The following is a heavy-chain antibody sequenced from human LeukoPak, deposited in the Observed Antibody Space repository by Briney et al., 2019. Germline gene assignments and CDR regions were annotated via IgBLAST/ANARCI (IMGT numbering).Heavy chain of an antibody. D-gene: IGHD6-13*01. Sequence: GGSLRLCCAASGFTFSSYAMRWVRQAPGKGLEWVSAISGSGGSTYYADSVKGRFTISRDNSKNTLYLQMNSLRAEDTAVYYCAKAQVKYSSSWYYFDYWGQGTLVTVSS. V-gene: IGHV3-23*01. CDR3: AKAQVKYSSSWYYFDY. CDR2: ISGSGGST. J-gene: IGHJ4*02. CDR1: GFTFSSYA.